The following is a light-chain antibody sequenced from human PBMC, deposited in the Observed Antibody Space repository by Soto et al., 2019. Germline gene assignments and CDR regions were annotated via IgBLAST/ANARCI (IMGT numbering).Light chain of an antibody. CDR2: GAS. CDR1: QSVSSN. V-gene: IGKV3-15*01. Sequence: EIVMTQSPATLSVSRGERATLSCRASQSVSSNLAWYQQKPGQAPRLLIYGASTRATGIPVRFSGSGSGTEFTLTISSLQSEDLAVYYCQQYNKWPKTFGQGTKVEIK. J-gene: IGKJ1*01. CDR3: QQYNKWPKT.